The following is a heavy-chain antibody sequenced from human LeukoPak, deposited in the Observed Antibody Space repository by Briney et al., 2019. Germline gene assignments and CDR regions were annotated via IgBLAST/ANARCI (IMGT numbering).Heavy chain of an antibody. D-gene: IGHD3-16*02. CDR3: AIDLYVWGSYRPI. CDR1: GFTFSSYS. CDR2: ISSSSSYI. J-gene: IGHJ4*02. V-gene: IGHV3-21*04. Sequence: KPGGSLRLSCAASGFTFSSYSMNWVRQAPGKGLEWVSSISSSSSYIYYADSVKGRFTISRDNSKNTLYLQMNSLRAEDTAVYYCAIDLYVWGSYRPIWGQGTLVTVSS.